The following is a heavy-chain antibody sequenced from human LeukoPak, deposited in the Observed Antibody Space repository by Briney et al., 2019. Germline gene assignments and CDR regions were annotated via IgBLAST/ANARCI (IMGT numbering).Heavy chain of an antibody. D-gene: IGHD2-21*02. CDR1: GFTFSRYT. CDR2: VA. V-gene: IGHV3-23*01. Sequence: GGSLRLSCAASGFTFSRYTMSWVREAPGKGLEWVSAVAYYADSVKGRFTISRDNSKNTVYPQMNSLRAEDTAVYYCARGGDSIIFDYWGQGTLVTVSS. J-gene: IGHJ4*02. CDR3: ARGGDSIIFDY.